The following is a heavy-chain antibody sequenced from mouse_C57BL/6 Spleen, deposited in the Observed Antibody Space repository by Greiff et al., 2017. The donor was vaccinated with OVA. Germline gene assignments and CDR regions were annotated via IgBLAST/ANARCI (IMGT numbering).Heavy chain of an antibody. V-gene: IGHV1-7*01. CDR1: GYTFTSYW. J-gene: IGHJ4*01. CDR2: INPSSGYT. Sequence: VKLVESGAELAKPGASVKLSCKASGYTFTSYWMHWVKQRPGQGLEWIGYINPSSGYTKYNQKFKDKATLTADKSSSTAYMQLSSLTYEDSAVYYCARGSSGYDYAMDYWGQGTSVTVSS. D-gene: IGHD3-2*02. CDR3: ARGSSGYDYAMDY.